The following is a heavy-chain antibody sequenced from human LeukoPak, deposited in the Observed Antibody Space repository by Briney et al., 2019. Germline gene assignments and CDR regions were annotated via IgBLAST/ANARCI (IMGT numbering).Heavy chain of an antibody. CDR3: ARDSVLRYFDWLSKNWYFDL. V-gene: IGHV3-30*04. Sequence: GGSLRLSCAASGFTFSIYAMHWVRQAPGKGLEWVAVITYDGSNKYYADSVKGRFTISRDNSKNTLYLQMNSLRAEDTAVYYCARDSVLRYFDWLSKNWYFDLWGRGTLVTVSS. CDR1: GFTFSIYA. CDR2: ITYDGSNK. J-gene: IGHJ2*01. D-gene: IGHD3-9*01.